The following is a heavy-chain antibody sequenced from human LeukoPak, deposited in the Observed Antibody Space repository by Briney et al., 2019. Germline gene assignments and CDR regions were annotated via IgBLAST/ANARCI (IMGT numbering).Heavy chain of an antibody. CDR2: INHSGST. J-gene: IGHJ4*02. CDR3: ARPHSSGYYYNRLDY. Sequence: SETLSLTCAVYGGSFSGYYWSWIRQPPGKGLEWIGEINHSGSTNYNPSLKSRVTISVGTSKNQFSLKLSSVTAADTAVYYCARPHSSGYYYNRLDYWGREPWSPSPQ. V-gene: IGHV4-34*01. CDR1: GGSFSGYY. D-gene: IGHD3-22*01.